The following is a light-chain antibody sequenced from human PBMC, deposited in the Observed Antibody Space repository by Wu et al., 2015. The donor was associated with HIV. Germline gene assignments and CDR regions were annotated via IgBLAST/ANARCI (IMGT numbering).Light chain of an antibody. J-gene: IGKJ2*01. CDR2: GAS. V-gene: IGKV3-15*01. Sequence: EILVTQSPAILSVSPGERATLSCRATQSVSSNLAWYLQKPGQAPRLFIFGASTRATGIPARFSGGGSGTEFTLTISSLQSEDFGVYYCQQYNNWPYTFGQGTKLEIK. CDR3: QQYNNWPYT. CDR1: QSVSSN.